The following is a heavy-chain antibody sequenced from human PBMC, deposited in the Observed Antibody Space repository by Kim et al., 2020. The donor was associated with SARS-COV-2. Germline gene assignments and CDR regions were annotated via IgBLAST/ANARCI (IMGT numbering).Heavy chain of an antibody. J-gene: IGHJ4*02. V-gene: IGHV3-53*01. CDR2: ST. D-gene: IGHD2-21*02. Sequence: STYNADSVKGRYTSSRDNSKNTLYLQMNSLRAEDTAVYYCAREVGGNSDYWGQGTLVTVSS. CDR3: AREVGGNSDY.